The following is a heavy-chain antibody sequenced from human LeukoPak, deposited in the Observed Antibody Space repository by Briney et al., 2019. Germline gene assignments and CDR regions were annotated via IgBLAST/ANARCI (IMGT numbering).Heavy chain of an antibody. CDR2: IYYSGST. D-gene: IGHD5-18*01. CDR1: GGSISSYY. CDR3: ARSGGIQLWFRDYYYMDV. Sequence: SETLSLTCTVSGGSISSYYWSWIRQPPGKGLEWIGYIYYSGSTNYNPSLKSRVTISVDTSKNQFSLKLSSVTAADTAVYCCARSGGIQLWFRDYYYMDVWGEGTTVTVSS. V-gene: IGHV4-59*01. J-gene: IGHJ6*03.